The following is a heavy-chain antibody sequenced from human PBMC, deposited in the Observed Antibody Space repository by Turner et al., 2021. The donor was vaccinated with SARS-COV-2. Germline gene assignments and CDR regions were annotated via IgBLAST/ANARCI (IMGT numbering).Heavy chain of an antibody. Sequence: EVQLLESGGGLVKPGGSLRLSCTASGFSFITYRMDWVRQAPGKGLEWVSSISSSSSYTFYADSVRGRFTISRDNAQNSLYLQMNSLRAEDTAVYYCARVFPTDSSVWYRYYYYYGMDVWGQGTTVTVSS. CDR1: GFSFITYR. J-gene: IGHJ6*02. CDR3: ARVFPTDSSVWYRYYYYYGMDV. CDR2: ISSSSSYT. V-gene: IGHV3-21*01. D-gene: IGHD6-19*01.